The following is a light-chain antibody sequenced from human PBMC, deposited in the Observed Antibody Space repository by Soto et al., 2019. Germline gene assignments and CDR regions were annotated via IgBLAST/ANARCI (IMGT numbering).Light chain of an antibody. Sequence: SYELTQPPSLSVSPGQTATITCSGAALPKHYVYWYQQKPGQAPVLVIYKDTERPSGIPERFSGSSSGTTVTLTISGAQAEDEADYYCHSGDTSGRYRVFGGGTQLTVL. J-gene: IGLJ7*01. CDR2: KDT. CDR3: HSGDTSGRYRV. CDR1: ALPKHY. V-gene: IGLV3-25*03.